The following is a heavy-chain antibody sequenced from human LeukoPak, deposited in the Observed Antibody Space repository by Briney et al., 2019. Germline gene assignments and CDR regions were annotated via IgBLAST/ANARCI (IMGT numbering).Heavy chain of an antibody. V-gene: IGHV3-30*01. CDR1: GFTFSSYA. Sequence: PGGSLRLSCAASGFTFSSYAMHWVRQAPGKGLEWVAVISYDGSNKYYADSVKGRFTTSRDNSKNTLYLQMNSLRAEDTAVYYCARDYAALSYYYYYYMDVWGKGTTVTVSS. J-gene: IGHJ6*03. CDR2: ISYDGSNK. D-gene: IGHD6-6*01. CDR3: ARDYAALSYYYYYYMDV.